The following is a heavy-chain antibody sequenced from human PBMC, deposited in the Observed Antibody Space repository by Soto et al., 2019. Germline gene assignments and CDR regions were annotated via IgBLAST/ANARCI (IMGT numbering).Heavy chain of an antibody. CDR1: GLTFTRYS. CDR2: ISSTTNYI. CDR3: ARESEDLTSNFDY. J-gene: IGHJ4*02. V-gene: IGHV3-21*06. Sequence: GGSLRLSCAASGLTFTRYSMNWVRQARGKGLEWVSSISSTTNYIYYGDSMKGRFTISRDNAKNSLYLEMNSLRAEDTAVYYCARESEDLTSNFDYWGQGARGTVS.